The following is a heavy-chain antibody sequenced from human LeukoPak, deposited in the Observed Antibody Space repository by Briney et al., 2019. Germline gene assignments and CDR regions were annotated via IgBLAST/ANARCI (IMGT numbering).Heavy chain of an antibody. Sequence: GGSLRLSCAASGFTFSGYGMSWVRQAPGKGLEYVSAIGSGGADRYYADSVKGRFTISRDNSKNTLYLQMNSLRAEDTAVYYCARVAYYYDSDGYYPFDYWGQGTLVTVSS. CDR3: ARVAYYYDSDGYYPFDY. D-gene: IGHD3-22*01. CDR2: IGSGGADR. CDR1: GFTFSGYG. V-gene: IGHV3-23*01. J-gene: IGHJ4*02.